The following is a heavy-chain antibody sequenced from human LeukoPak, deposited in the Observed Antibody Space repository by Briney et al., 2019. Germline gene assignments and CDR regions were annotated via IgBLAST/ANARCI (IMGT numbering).Heavy chain of an antibody. CDR3: GYGSGSYYNYSDY. CDR1: GGSVSSGSYY. J-gene: IGHJ4*02. D-gene: IGHD3-10*01. V-gene: IGHV4-61*01. CDR2: IYYSGST. Sequence: PETLSLTYTVSGGSVSSGSYYWSWIRQPPGKGLEWIGYIYYSGSTNYNPSLKSRVTISVDTSKNQFSLKLSSVTAADTAVYYCGYGSGSYYNYSDYWGQGTLVTVSS.